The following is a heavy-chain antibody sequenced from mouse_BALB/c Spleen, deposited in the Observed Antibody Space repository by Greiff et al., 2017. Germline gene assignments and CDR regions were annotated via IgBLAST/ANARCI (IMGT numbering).Heavy chain of an antibody. Sequence: EVKVVESGGGLVKPGGSLKLSCAASGFTFSSYTMSWVRQTPEKRLEWVATISSGGSYTYYPDSVKGRFTISRDNAKNTLYLQMSSLKSEDTAMYYCTRGALTGDGYSDFDYWGQGTTLTVSS. CDR3: TRGALTGDGYSDFDY. V-gene: IGHV5-6-4*01. CDR1: GFTFSSYT. J-gene: IGHJ2*01. D-gene: IGHD2-3*01. CDR2: ISSGGSYT.